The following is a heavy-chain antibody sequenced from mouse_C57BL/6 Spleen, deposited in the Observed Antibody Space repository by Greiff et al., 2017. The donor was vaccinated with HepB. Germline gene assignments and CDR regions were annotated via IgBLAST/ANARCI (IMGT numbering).Heavy chain of an antibody. J-gene: IGHJ2*01. Sequence: EVQRVESGPGLVKPSQSLSLTCSVTGYSITSGYYWNWIRQFPGNKLEWMGYISYDGSNNYNPSLKNRISITRDTSKNQFFLKLNSVTTEDTATYYCARRDGYYFDYWGQGTTLTVSS. D-gene: IGHD2-3*01. CDR3: ARRDGYYFDY. CDR2: ISYDGSN. CDR1: GYSITSGYY. V-gene: IGHV3-6*01.